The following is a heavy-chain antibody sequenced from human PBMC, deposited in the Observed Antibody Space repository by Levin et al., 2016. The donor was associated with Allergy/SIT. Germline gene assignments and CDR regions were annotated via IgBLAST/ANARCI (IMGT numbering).Heavy chain of an antibody. Sequence: GESLKISCAASGFTFSSYGMHWVRQAPGKGLEWVAVIWYDGSNKYYADSVKGRFTISRDNSKNTLYLQMNSPRAEDTAVYYCARDGRSCSSTSCYPTGGDYYGMDVWGQGTTVTVSS. CDR3: ARDGRSCSSTSCYPTGGDYYGMDV. V-gene: IGHV3-33*01. J-gene: IGHJ6*02. CDR2: IWYDGSNK. D-gene: IGHD2-2*01. CDR1: GFTFSSYG.